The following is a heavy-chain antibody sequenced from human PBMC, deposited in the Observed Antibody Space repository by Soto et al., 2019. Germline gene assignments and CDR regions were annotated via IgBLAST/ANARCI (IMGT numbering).Heavy chain of an antibody. D-gene: IGHD3-22*01. J-gene: IGHJ6*02. CDR1: GFTFSSYG. Sequence: GGSLRLSCAASGFTFSSYGMHWVRQAPGKGLEWVAVIWYDGTKKYYVDSMEGRFTISRDNTKHTLYLQMNSLRAEDMAVYYFARATYYYDNSGSAYGLDVWDQWTTVTVSS. CDR2: IWYDGTKK. V-gene: IGHV3-33*01. CDR3: ARATYYYDNSGSAYGLDV.